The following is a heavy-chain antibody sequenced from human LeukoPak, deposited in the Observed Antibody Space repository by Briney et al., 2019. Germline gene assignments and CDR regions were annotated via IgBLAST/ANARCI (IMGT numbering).Heavy chain of an antibody. Sequence: GGSLRPSCAASGFTFDKAWMTWVRQAPGKGLQWVSYISRSSTTIYYVDSVKGRFTISRDNAKNSLYLQMNSLRVEDTAVYYCARDPISSSSMDVWGKGTTVTVSS. CDR1: GFTFDKAW. V-gene: IGHV3-48*01. CDR2: ISRSSTTI. CDR3: ARDPISSSSMDV. J-gene: IGHJ6*03. D-gene: IGHD5-12*01.